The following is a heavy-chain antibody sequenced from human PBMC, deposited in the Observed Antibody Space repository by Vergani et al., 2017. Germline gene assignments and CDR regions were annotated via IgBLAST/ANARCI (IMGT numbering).Heavy chain of an antibody. J-gene: IGHJ3*02. CDR2: ISAYNGNT. V-gene: IGHV1-18*01. D-gene: IGHD3-16*02. CDR3: ARVGYDDVWGSCRDTGGGAFDI. Sequence: QVQLVQSGAEVKKPGASVKVSCKASGYTFTSYGISWVRQAPGQGLEWMGWISAYNGNTNYAQKLQGRVTMTTDTSTSTAYMELRSLRSDDTEVYYCARVGYDDVWGSCRDTGGGAFDIWGQGTMVTVSS. CDR1: GYTFTSYG.